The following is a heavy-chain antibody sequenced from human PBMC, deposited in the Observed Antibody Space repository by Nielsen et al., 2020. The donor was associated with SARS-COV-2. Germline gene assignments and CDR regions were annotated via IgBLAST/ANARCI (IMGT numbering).Heavy chain of an antibody. D-gene: IGHD2-2*02. CDR1: GFTFSSYA. Sequence: GGSLRLSCAASGFTFSSYAMHWVRQAPGKGLEWVAVISYDGSNKYYADSVKGRFTISRDNSKNTLYLQMNSLRAEDTAVYYCARFPGYCSSTSCYRYYYGMDVWGQGTTVTVSS. CDR2: ISYDGSNK. J-gene: IGHJ6*02. V-gene: IGHV3-30-3*01. CDR3: ARFPGYCSSTSCYRYYYGMDV.